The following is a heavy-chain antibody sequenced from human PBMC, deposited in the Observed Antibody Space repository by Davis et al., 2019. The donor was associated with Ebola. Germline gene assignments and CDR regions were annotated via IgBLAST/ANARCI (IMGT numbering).Heavy chain of an antibody. V-gene: IGHV3-15*01. Sequence: GESLKISCAASGFTFSNAWMSWVRQAPGKGLEWVGRIKSKTDGGTTDYAAPVKGRFTISRDDSKNTLYLQMNSLKTEDTAVYYCTTPLVSAGFLFDYWGQGTLVTVSS. J-gene: IGHJ4*02. CDR2: IKSKTDGGTT. D-gene: IGHD5/OR15-5a*01. CDR3: TTPLVSAGFLFDY. CDR1: GFTFSNAW.